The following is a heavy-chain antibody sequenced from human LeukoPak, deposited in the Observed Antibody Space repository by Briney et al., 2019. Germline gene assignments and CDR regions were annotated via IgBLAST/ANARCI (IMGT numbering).Heavy chain of an antibody. J-gene: IGHJ4*02. V-gene: IGHV4-34*01. Sequence: PSETLSLTCAVYGGSFSGYYWSWIRQPPGKGLEWIGSIYYSGSTYYNPSLKSRVTISVDTSKNQFSLKLSSVTAADTAVYYCAREFDYWGQGTLVTVSS. CDR3: AREFDY. CDR2: IYYSGST. CDR1: GGSFSGYY.